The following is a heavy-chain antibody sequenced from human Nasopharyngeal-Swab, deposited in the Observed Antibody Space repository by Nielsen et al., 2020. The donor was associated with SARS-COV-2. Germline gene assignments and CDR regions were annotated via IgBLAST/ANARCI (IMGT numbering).Heavy chain of an antibody. J-gene: IGHJ3*02. D-gene: IGHD6-19*01. CDR2: INYSGNN. V-gene: IGHV4-31*02. Sequence: IRQPPGKGLEWIGYINYSGNNYHNPALKSRLTISVDTSKNQFSLMLSSVTAADTAVYYCARVDTSGGYGDGVDIWGQGTRVTVSS. CDR3: ARVDTSGGYGDGVDI.